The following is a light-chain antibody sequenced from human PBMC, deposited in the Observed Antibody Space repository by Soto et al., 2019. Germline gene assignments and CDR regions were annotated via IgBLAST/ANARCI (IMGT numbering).Light chain of an antibody. J-gene: IGLJ1*01. Sequence: QSVLTQPPSVSGAPGQRVTISCTGSSSNIGAGYDVHWYQQLPGTAPKLLIYGNSNRPSGVPDRFSGSKSGTSASLAITGLQAEDEADYYCQSYPEVFGTGTKLTVL. CDR3: QSYPEV. CDR2: GNS. V-gene: IGLV1-40*01. CDR1: SSNIGAGYD.